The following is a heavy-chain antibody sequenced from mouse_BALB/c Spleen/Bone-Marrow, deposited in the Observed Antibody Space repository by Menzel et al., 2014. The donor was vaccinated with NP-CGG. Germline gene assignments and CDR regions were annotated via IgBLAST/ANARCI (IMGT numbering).Heavy chain of an antibody. Sequence: EVNLVESGGGLVQPGGSMKLSCVASGFTFSSYWMSWVRQSPEKGLEWVAEIRLKSDNYATHYAESVKGKFTISRDDSKSRLYLQMNSLRTEDTGIYYCPGWDQFAFWGQGTLVTVSA. V-gene: IGHV6-6*02. J-gene: IGHJ3*01. CDR1: GFTFSSYW. D-gene: IGHD4-1*01. CDR3: PGWDQFAF. CDR2: IRLKSDNYAT.